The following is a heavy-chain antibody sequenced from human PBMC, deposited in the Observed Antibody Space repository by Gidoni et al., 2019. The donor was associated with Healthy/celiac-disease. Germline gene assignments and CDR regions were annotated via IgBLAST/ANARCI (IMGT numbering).Heavy chain of an antibody. J-gene: IGHJ3*02. D-gene: IGHD5-12*01. CDR3: ARAVGRDGYLEEGAFDI. V-gene: IGHV3-53*01. Sequence: EVQLVESGGGLTQPGGSLRLSCAASGFTVSSNYIRWVRQAPGKGLEWVSVIYSGGSTYYADSVKGRFTISRDNSKNTLYLQMNSLRAEDTAVYYCARAVGRDGYLEEGAFDIWGQGTMVTVSS. CDR1: GFTVSSNY. CDR2: IYSGGST.